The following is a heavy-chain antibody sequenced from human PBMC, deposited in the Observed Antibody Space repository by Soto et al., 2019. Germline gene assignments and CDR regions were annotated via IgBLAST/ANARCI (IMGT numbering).Heavy chain of an antibody. V-gene: IGHV3-23*01. CDR1: GFTFSSYA. J-gene: IGHJ6*03. Sequence: GGSLRLSCAASGFTFSSYAMSWVRQAPGKGLEWVSAISGSGGSTYYADSVKGRFTISRDNSKNTLYLQMNSLRAEDTAVYYCAKGVRDYVVPYYCYYMDFWGKGSSVTVSS. CDR2: ISGSGGST. CDR3: AKGVRDYVVPYYCYYMDF. D-gene: IGHD4-17*01.